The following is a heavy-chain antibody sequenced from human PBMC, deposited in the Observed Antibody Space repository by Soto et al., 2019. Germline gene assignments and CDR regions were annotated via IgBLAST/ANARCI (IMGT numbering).Heavy chain of an antibody. V-gene: IGHV4-34*01. Sequence: PSETLSLTCAVYGGSFSGYYWSWIRQPPGKGLEWIGEINHSGSTNYNRSLKSRVTISVDTSKNQFSLKLSSVTAADAAVYYCARANVLRYFDSDYWGQGTLVTVSS. CDR3: ARANVLRYFDSDY. CDR1: GGSFSGYY. CDR2: INHSGST. D-gene: IGHD3-9*01. J-gene: IGHJ4*02.